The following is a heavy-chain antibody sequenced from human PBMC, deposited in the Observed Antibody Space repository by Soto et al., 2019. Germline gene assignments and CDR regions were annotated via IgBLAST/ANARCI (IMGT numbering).Heavy chain of an antibody. CDR1: GYTFTMYA. D-gene: IGHD2-8*01. CDR3: ARAGKVCANGVCYDCDY. Sequence: GASVKVSCKASGYTFTMYAVHWVRQAPGQRPEWMGWINAANGNTKYAQKFQGRVTITRDTSASAAYMELSSLRSEDTAIYYCARAGKVCANGVCYDCDYWGQGXLVTVYS. V-gene: IGHV1-3*01. CDR2: INAANGNT. J-gene: IGHJ4*02.